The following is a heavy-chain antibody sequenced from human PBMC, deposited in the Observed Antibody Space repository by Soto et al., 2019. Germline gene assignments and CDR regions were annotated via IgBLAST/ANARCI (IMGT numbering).Heavy chain of an antibody. D-gene: IGHD6-6*01. CDR1: GGSISTSSYY. CDR3: ARQGGSSSGFYYYYYYMDV. Sequence: SETLSLTCTVSGGSISTSSYYWAWIRQPPGKGLEWIGSIYYSGSTYYNPSLKSRVIMSVDTSKNQFSLKLSSVTAADTAVYYCARQGGSSSGFYYYYYYMDVWGKGTTVTVSS. CDR2: IYYSGST. V-gene: IGHV4-39*01. J-gene: IGHJ6*03.